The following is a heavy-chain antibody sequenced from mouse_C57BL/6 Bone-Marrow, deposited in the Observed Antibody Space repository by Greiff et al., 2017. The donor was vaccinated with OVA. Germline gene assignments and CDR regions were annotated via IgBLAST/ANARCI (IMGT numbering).Heavy chain of an antibody. Sequence: LQESGAELVRPGASVKMSCKASGYTFTSYNMHWVKQTPRQGLEWIGAIYPGNGDTSYNQKFKGKATLTVDKSSSTAYMQLSSLTSEDSAVYFGARGYYYGSRFAYWGQGTTLTVSS. CDR1: GYTFTSYN. CDR3: ARGYYYGSRFAY. D-gene: IGHD1-1*01. J-gene: IGHJ2*01. V-gene: IGHV1-12*01. CDR2: IYPGNGDT.